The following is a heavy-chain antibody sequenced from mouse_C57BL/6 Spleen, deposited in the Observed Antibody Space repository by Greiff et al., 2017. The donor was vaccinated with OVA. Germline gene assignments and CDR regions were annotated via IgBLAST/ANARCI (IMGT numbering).Heavy chain of an antibody. CDR2: IDPANGNT. V-gene: IGHV1-69*01. CDR3: ASYAMDY. Sequence: QVQLQQPGAELVMPGASVKLSCKASGYTFPSYWMHWVKQRPGQGLEWIGEIDPANGNTKYAPKFQGKATITADTSSNTAYLQLSSLTSEDTAIYYCASYAMDYWGQGTSVTVSS. J-gene: IGHJ4*01. CDR1: GYTFPSYW.